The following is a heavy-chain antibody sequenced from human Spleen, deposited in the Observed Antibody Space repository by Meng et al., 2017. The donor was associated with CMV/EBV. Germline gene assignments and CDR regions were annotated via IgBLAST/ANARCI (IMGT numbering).Heavy chain of an antibody. CDR2: VSSYNNNR. V-gene: IGHV1-18*01. CDR1: GYSFSNYA. J-gene: IGHJ4*02. Sequence: ASVKVSCKASGYSFSNYAITWVRQAPGQGLEWIGWVSSYNNNRNYAQNLQDRVIMTIDTSTATAYMELRSLRSDDTAVYLCARSPAYEILTGYRAWGDYWGQGTLVTVSS. D-gene: IGHD3-9*01. CDR3: ARSPAYEILTGYRAWGDY.